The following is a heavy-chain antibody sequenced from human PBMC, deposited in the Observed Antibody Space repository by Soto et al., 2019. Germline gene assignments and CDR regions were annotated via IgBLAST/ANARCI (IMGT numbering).Heavy chain of an antibody. J-gene: IGHJ4*02. Sequence: GASVKVSCKASGYTFTSYFIHWVRQAPGQGLEWMGIINTSGGSTSYAQKLQGRVTLTRDTSTSTVYMELSSLRSEDTAVYYCARGLAVAYSPALLWGQGTLVTVS. CDR2: INTSGGST. V-gene: IGHV1-46*01. CDR1: GYTFTSYF. D-gene: IGHD6-19*01. CDR3: ARGLAVAYSPALL.